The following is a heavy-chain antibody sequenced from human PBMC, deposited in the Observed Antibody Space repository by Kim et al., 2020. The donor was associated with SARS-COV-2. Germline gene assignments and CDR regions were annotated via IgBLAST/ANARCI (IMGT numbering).Heavy chain of an antibody. CDR3: ARARPSDY. Sequence: GGSLRLSCAASGFTFSSHSMNWVRQAPGKGLEWVSYISSSSSTIYYADSVKGRFTISRDNAKNSLYLQMNSLGDEDTAVYYCARARPSDYWGQGTLVTVSS. CDR1: GFTFSSHS. J-gene: IGHJ4*02. V-gene: IGHV3-48*02. CDR2: ISSSSSTI.